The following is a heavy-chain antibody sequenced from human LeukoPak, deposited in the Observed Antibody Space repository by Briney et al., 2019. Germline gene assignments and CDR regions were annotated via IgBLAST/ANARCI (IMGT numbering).Heavy chain of an antibody. CDR2: ISSSGSTI. D-gene: IGHD6-13*01. V-gene: IGHV3-48*03. J-gene: IGHJ6*04. CDR1: GFTFSSYE. Sequence: GGSLRLSCAASGFTFSSYEMNWVRQAPGKGLEWVSYISSSGSTIYYADSVKGRFTISRDNAKNSLYLQMNSLRAEDTAVYCCARGYSSSLYYYYGMDVWGKGTTVTVPS. CDR3: ARGYSSSLYYYYGMDV.